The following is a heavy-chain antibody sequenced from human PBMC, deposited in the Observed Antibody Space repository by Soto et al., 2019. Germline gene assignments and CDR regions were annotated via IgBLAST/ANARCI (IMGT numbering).Heavy chain of an antibody. V-gene: IGHV1-46*01. D-gene: IGHD1-20*01. Sequence: QVQLVQSGAEVKKPGASVKVSCKASAYTLINYYIHWVRQAPGQGLEWMGIISRSGDSTTYAQKFQGRGTVTRGTYSSTVYRALSGVRSECTAVYYCVREPPNTNHNPGFDYWGQGTLVTVSS. CDR2: ISRSGDST. CDR1: AYTLINYY. J-gene: IGHJ4*02. CDR3: VREPPNTNHNPGFDY.